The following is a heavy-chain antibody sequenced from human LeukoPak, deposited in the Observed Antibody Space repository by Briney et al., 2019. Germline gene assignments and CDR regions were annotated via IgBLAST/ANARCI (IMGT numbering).Heavy chain of an antibody. CDR3: ARGSIAARILPWFDP. J-gene: IGHJ5*02. CDR2: IYYSGST. CDR1: GGSISSGDYY. D-gene: IGHD6-6*01. V-gene: IGHV4-30-4*01. Sequence: SQTLSLTCTVSGGSISSGDYYRSWIRQAPGKVLEWIGYIYYSGSTYYNPSLKSRVTISVDTSKNQFSLKLSSVTAADTAVYYCARGSIAARILPWFDPWGQGALVTVSS.